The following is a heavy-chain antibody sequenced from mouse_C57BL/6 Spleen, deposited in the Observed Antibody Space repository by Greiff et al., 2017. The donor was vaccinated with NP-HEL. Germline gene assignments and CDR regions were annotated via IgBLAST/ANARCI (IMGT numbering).Heavy chain of an antibody. CDR3: ARGLPPLAY. Sequence: VQLQQPGAELVRPGSSVKLSCKASGYTFTSYWMDWVKQRPGQGLEWIGNIYPSDSETHYNQKFKDKATLTVDKSSSTAYMQLSSLTSEDSAVYYCARGLPPLAYWGQGTLVTVSA. J-gene: IGHJ3*01. V-gene: IGHV1-61*01. D-gene: IGHD3-1*01. CDR1: GYTFTSYW. CDR2: IYPSDSET.